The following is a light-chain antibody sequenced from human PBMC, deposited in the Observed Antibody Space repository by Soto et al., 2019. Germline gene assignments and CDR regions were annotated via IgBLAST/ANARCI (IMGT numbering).Light chain of an antibody. Sequence: QSVLTQPPAASGTPGQRGTMSCSGTSSNIGNNFVFWYQHLPGTAPKLLIYRSDQRPSGVPDRFSASKSGASASLAISGLRSEDESEYYCASWDDNLSGVVFGGGTKLTVL. J-gene: IGLJ3*02. CDR3: ASWDDNLSGVV. CDR2: RSD. CDR1: SSNIGNNF. V-gene: IGLV1-47*01.